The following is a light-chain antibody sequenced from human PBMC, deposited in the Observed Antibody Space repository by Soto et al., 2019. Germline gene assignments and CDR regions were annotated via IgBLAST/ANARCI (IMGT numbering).Light chain of an antibody. J-gene: IGKJ1*01. CDR1: ETVTGKY. V-gene: IGKV3-20*01. Sequence: DIVMTQSPGTLSLSPGDRATLSCRASETVTGKYLAWYQQKAGQAPRLLIFAASNRATGIPDRFSGSGSGTDFTLTISRLEPEDFAVYFCQQYSSPPQTFGQGTKVDIK. CDR3: QQYSSPPQT. CDR2: AAS.